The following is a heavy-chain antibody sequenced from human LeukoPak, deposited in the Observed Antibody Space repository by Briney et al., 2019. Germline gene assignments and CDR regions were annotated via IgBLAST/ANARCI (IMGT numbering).Heavy chain of an antibody. D-gene: IGHD3-16*01. Sequence: GGSLRLSFAASGFTFSHYGMHWVRQAPGKGLEWVAVISYDGSNKYYADSVKGRFTISRNNSKNTLYLQMNSLRAEDTAVYYCARGGGNCLDYWGQGTLVAVSS. CDR1: GFTFSHYG. J-gene: IGHJ4*02. CDR3: ARGGGNCLDY. V-gene: IGHV3-30*19. CDR2: ISYDGSNK.